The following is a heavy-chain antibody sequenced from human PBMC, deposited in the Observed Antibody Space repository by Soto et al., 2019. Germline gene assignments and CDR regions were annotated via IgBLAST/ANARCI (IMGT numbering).Heavy chain of an antibody. D-gene: IGHD3-10*01. J-gene: IGHJ3*02. Sequence: GASVKVSCKASGGTFSSYAISWVRQAPGQGLEWMGGIIPIFGTANYAQKFQGRVTITADESTSTAYMELSSLRSEDTAVYYCARGWVGGSGDAFDIWAQGTMVTVSS. CDR1: GGTFSSYA. CDR3: ARGWVGGSGDAFDI. CDR2: IIPIFGTA. V-gene: IGHV1-69*13.